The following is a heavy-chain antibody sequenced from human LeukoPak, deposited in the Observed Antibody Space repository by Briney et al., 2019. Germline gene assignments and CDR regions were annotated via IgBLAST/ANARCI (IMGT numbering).Heavy chain of an antibody. CDR1: GGSISSYY. CDR2: IYYSGST. D-gene: IGHD1-26*01. Sequence: SETLSLTCTVSGGSISSYYWSWIRQPPGKGLEWIGYIYYSGSTNYNPSLKSRVTISVDTSKNQFSLKLSSVTAADTAVYYCANYQGGSYIFLGFDPWGQGTLVTVSS. J-gene: IGHJ5*02. V-gene: IGHV4-59*01. CDR3: ANYQGGSYIFLGFDP.